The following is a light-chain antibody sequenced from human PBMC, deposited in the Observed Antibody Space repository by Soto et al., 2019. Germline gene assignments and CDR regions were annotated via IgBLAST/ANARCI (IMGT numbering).Light chain of an antibody. V-gene: IGKV3-20*01. CDR1: QSVSSSY. CDR2: GAS. Sequence: EIVLPQSPGTLSLSPGERATLSCRAIQSVSSSYLAWYQQKPGQAPRLLIYGASSRATGIPDRFSGSGSGTDFTLTISRLEPEDFAVYYCHQYNDWPSITFGQGTRLEIK. J-gene: IGKJ5*01. CDR3: HQYNDWPSIT.